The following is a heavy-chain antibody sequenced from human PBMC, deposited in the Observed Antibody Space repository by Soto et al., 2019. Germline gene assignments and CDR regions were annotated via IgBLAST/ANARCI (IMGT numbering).Heavy chain of an antibody. CDR3: AKDRGALYNYGKPGIDY. J-gene: IGHJ4*02. CDR1: GFTFDDYA. CDR2: ISWNSGGI. Sequence: GRSLGLSCAASGFTFDDYAMHWVRQAPGKGLEWVSGISWNSGGIDYADSVKGRFTVSRDNAKNSLYVQMNSLRAEDTALYYCAKDRGALYNYGKPGIDYWGQGTLVTVSS. D-gene: IGHD5-18*01. V-gene: IGHV3-9*01.